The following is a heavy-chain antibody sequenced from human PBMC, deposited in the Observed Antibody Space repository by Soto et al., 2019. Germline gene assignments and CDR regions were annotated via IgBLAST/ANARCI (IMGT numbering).Heavy chain of an antibody. CDR2: IGALLYNDAT. J-gene: IGHJ2*01. CDR3: ARGTKGAGGWYFDL. CDR1: GYTLDNHA. Sequence: QIQVVQSEVEVKRPGASVRISCKASGYTLDNHAITWVRQAPGQGLEWMGWIGALLYNDATNYARKFQGRLTMARDTSPKTVYMDLGSLRSDDTGIYYWARGTKGAGGWYFDLWGRGTLVVVSS. D-gene: IGHD2-8*01. V-gene: IGHV1-18*01.